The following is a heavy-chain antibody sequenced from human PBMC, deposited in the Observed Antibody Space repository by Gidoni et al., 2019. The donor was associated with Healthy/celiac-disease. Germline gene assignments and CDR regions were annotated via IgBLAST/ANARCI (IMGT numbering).Heavy chain of an antibody. CDR1: GGTFSSYA. CDR3: ARDGTGVNWNYAGRYYFDY. CDR2: IIPIFGTA. V-gene: IGHV1-69*01. D-gene: IGHD1-7*01. Sequence: QVQLVQSGAEVKKPGSSVKVSCKASGGTFSSYAISWVRQAPGQGLEWMGGIIPIFGTANYAQKFQGRVTITADESTSTAYMELSSLRSEDTAVYYCARDGTGVNWNYAGRYYFDYWGQGTLVTVSS. J-gene: IGHJ4*02.